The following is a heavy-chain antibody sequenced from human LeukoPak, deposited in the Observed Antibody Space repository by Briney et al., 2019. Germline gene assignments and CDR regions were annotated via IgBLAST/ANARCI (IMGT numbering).Heavy chain of an antibody. CDR2: ISYDGSNK. J-gene: IGHJ4*02. CDR3: ARDYPPD. Sequence: PGRSLRLSCAASGFTFSSYGMHWVRQAPGKGLEWVAVISYDGSNKYYADSVKGRFTISRDNAKSTLYLEMNSLYAEDTAVYFCARDYPPDWGQGTLVAVSS. CDR1: GFTFSSYG. V-gene: IGHV3-30*03.